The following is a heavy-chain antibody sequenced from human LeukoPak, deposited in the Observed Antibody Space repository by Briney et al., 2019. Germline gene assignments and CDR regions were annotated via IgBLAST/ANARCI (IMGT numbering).Heavy chain of an antibody. V-gene: IGHV4-59*08. CDR1: GGSISSYY. Sequence: SETLSLTSTVSGGSISSYYWSWIRQPPGKGLEWIGYIYYSGSTNYNPSLKSRVTISVDTSKNQFSLKLSSVTAADTAVYYCARNRMVRGVRGITWFDPWGQGTLVTVSS. CDR3: ARNRMVRGVRGITWFDP. D-gene: IGHD3-10*01. J-gene: IGHJ5*02. CDR2: IYYSGST.